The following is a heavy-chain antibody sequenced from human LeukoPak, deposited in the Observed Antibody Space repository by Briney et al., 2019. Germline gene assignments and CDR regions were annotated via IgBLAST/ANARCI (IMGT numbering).Heavy chain of an antibody. V-gene: IGHV3-11*01. CDR3: ARDRGIIVANPPFDY. CDR1: GFTFSDYY. J-gene: IGHJ4*02. Sequence: PGGSLRLSCAASGFTFSDYYMSWIRQAPGKGLEWVSYISSSGSTIYYADSVKGRFTISRDNAKNSLYLQMNRLRAEDTAVYYCARDRGIIVANPPFDYWGQGTLVTVSS. D-gene: IGHD5-12*01. CDR2: ISSSGSTI.